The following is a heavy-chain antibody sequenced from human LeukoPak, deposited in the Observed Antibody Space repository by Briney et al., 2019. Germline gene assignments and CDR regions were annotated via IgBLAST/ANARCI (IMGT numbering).Heavy chain of an antibody. Sequence: SETLSLTCTVAGCSLNNYHWTWIRQPAWKGREWIGRIYLSGLSTSGSTNYNPSLSSRVTMSLDKSKRQLFLNLTSVTAADTAVYYCTRGYFDTSGHNSYARWGQGTLVTVSS. J-gene: IGHJ4*02. V-gene: IGHV4-4*07. CDR2: IYLSGLSTSGST. CDR1: GCSLNNYH. CDR3: TRGYFDTSGHNSYAR. D-gene: IGHD3-22*01.